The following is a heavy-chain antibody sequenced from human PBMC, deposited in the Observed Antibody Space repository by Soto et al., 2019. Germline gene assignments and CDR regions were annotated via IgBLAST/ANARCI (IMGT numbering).Heavy chain of an antibody. CDR1: NGYINSGGFY. D-gene: IGHD6-13*01. CDR3: ARGGIAGHWFDP. V-gene: IGHV4-31*03. CDR2: IFHSGST. Sequence: VQLQESGPGLLKPSQTLSLTCNVSNGYINSGGFYWSWIRQHPGKGLEWIGYIFHSGSTLYNPSLNSRVILAAETSKNQLSLDLGSVTVADTAVDYCARGGIAGHWFDPWGQGILVTVSS. J-gene: IGHJ5*02.